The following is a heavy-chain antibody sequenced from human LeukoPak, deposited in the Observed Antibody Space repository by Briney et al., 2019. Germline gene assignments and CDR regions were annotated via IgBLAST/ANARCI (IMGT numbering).Heavy chain of an antibody. Sequence: GSSAKVSRKASGGTFSSYAISWVRQAPGQGLEWMGRIIPILGIANYAQKFQGRVTITADKSTSTAYMELSSLRSEDTAVYYCARDPGDGYNPSGWGQGTLVTVSS. V-gene: IGHV1-69*04. CDR2: IIPILGIA. CDR3: ARDPGDGYNPSG. D-gene: IGHD5-24*01. CDR1: GGTFSSYA. J-gene: IGHJ4*02.